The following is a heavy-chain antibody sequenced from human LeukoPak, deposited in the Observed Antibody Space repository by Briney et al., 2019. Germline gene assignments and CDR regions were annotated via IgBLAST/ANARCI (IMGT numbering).Heavy chain of an antibody. J-gene: IGHJ3*02. CDR2: IKQDGSEK. Sequence: GGALRLSCAASGFTFSSYWMSWVRQAPGKGLEWVANIKQDGSEKYYVDSVKGRFTVSRDNAKNSLYLQMNSLRAEDTAVYYCARDGPYDAFDIWGQGTMVTVSS. CDR3: ARDGPYDAFDI. V-gene: IGHV3-7*01. CDR1: GFTFSSYW.